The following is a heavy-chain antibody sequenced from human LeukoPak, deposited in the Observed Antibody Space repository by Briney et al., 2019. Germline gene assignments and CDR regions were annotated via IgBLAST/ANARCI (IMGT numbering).Heavy chain of an antibody. CDR1: GYTFTSYD. V-gene: IGHV1-8*03. J-gene: IGHJ6*03. CDR3: ARGAPDFWSVYYMDV. Sequence: GASVTVSCKASGYTFTSYDINWVRQATGQGPEWMGWMNPNSGNTGYAQKFQGRVTITRNTSISTAYMELSSLRSEDTAVYYCARGAPDFWSVYYMDVWGKGTTVTVSS. CDR2: MNPNSGNT. D-gene: IGHD3-3*01.